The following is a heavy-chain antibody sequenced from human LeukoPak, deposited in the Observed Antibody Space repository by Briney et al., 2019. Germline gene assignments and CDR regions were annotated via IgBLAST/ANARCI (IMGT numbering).Heavy chain of an antibody. CDR2: ISYDGSNK. CDR3: ARDTGIVATIGPFDY. Sequence: GGSLRLSCAASGFTFSSYAMHWVRQAPGKGLEWVAVISYDGSNKYYADSVKGRFTISRDNSKNTLYLQMNSLRAEDTAVYYCARDTGIVATIGPFDYWGQGTLATVSS. V-gene: IGHV3-30*04. D-gene: IGHD5-12*01. CDR1: GFTFSSYA. J-gene: IGHJ4*02.